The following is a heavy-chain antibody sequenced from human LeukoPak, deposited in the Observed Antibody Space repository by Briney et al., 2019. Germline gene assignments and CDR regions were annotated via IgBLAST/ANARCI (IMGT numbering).Heavy chain of an antibody. D-gene: IGHD2-8*01. V-gene: IGHV3-30*04. Sequence: GRSLRLSCAASGFTFSSHPMNWVRQAPGKGLEWVAVIANDGRFTHYADSAKGRFTISRDNSTSTLEMQMNSLRAEDTALYYCVQEANGFDMWGLGTMVTVSS. CDR3: VQEANGFDM. CDR2: IANDGRFT. J-gene: IGHJ3*02. CDR1: GFTFSSHP.